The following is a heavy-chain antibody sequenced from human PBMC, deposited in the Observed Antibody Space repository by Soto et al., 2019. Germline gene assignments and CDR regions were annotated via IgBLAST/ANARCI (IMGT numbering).Heavy chain of an antibody. V-gene: IGHV3-30*18. CDR1: GFTFSSYD. J-gene: IGHJ4*01. CDR3: AKGGNGSGNLLVY. CDR2: IPYDGSNE. Sequence: QVHLVESGGGVVQPGRSLRLSCAASGFTFSSYDMHWVRQAPGKGLEWVAVIPYDGSNEYYADSVKGRFTISRDLTKNTLYLQMNSLRTEDTAVYYCAKGGNGSGNLLVYWGHGTLVTVSS. D-gene: IGHD3-3*01.